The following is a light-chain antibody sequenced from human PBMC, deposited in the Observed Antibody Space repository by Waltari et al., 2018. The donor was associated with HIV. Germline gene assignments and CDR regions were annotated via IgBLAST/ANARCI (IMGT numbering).Light chain of an antibody. V-gene: IGLV2-14*03. CDR3: SSYTSTTTLEV. Sequence: QSALTQPASVSGSPGQSITISCTGTSSDVGGYSYVSWYQHPPVKAPKLMIFDVSNRPSGVSDRFSGAKSGNTASLTISGLQVEDEADYYCSSYTSTTTLEVFGGGTKLTVL. J-gene: IGLJ2*01. CDR2: DVS. CDR1: SSDVGGYSY.